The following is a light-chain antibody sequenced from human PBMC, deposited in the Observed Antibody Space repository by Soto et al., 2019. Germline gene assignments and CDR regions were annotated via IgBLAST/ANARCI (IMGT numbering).Light chain of an antibody. CDR2: KAS. J-gene: IGKJ1*01. V-gene: IGKV1-5*03. CDR1: QTISSW. Sequence: DIQMTQSPSTLSGSVGDRVTITCRASQTISSWLAWYQQKPGKAPKLLIYKASTLTSGVPSRFSGSGSGTEFTLTISRLQPEDFATYYCQQYHVFWTFGQGTKVDI. CDR3: QQYHVFWT.